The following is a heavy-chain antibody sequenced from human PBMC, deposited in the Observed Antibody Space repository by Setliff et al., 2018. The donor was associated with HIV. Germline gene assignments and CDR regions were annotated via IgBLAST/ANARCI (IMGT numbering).Heavy chain of an antibody. J-gene: IGHJ4*02. Sequence: SETLSLTCTVSGYSISSKDHYWGWIWQSPGKGLEWIATIYFRGSAYYNPSLRSRVTISVDTSKNQFSLKLRSVTAADTAVYYCARDLGTGDYFDYWGQGALVTVSS. V-gene: IGHV4-39*02. CDR3: ARDLGTGDYFDY. CDR1: GYSISSKDHY. CDR2: IYFRGSA. D-gene: IGHD3-10*01.